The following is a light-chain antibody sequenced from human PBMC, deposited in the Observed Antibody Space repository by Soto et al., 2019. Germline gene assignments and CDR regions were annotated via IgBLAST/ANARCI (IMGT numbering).Light chain of an antibody. V-gene: IGKV3-11*01. J-gene: IGKJ2*01. CDR2: GAS. CDR3: QQRSNWTYT. CDR1: QSVSSY. Sequence: EIVLTQSPATLSLSPGERATLSCRASQSVSSYLAWYQQKPGQAPRLLIYGASSRATGIPARFSGSGSGTDFTLTISSLEPEDFAVYYCQQRSNWTYTFGQGTKLEIK.